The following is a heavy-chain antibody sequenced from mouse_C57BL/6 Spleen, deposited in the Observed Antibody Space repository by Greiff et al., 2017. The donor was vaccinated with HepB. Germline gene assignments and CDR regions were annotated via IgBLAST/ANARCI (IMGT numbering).Heavy chain of an antibody. D-gene: IGHD1-1*01. CDR1: GFTFSDYY. Sequence: EVRVVESEGGLVQPGSSMKLSCTASGFTFSDYYMAWVRQVPEKGIEWVANINDDGSSTYYLDSLKSRFTISRDNAKNTLYLQMSSLKSEDTATYYCAREGHGYYYCSSSYAMDYWGQGTSVTVSS. J-gene: IGHJ4*01. V-gene: IGHV5-16*01. CDR2: INDDGSST. CDR3: AREGHGYYYCSSSYAMDY.